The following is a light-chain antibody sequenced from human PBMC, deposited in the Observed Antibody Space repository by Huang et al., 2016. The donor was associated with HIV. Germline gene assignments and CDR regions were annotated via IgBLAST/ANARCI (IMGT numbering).Light chain of an antibody. J-gene: IGKJ4*01. V-gene: IGKV3-11*01. Sequence: EVVLTQSPATLSLSPGERATLSCRASQTVGSYLAWYQQKPGPPPRLLIYDASNRATGIPARFSGSGYGTDFTLTISSLEPEDFAVYYCQQRVNWPLTFGGGTKVEIK. CDR2: DAS. CDR1: QTVGSY. CDR3: QQRVNWPLT.